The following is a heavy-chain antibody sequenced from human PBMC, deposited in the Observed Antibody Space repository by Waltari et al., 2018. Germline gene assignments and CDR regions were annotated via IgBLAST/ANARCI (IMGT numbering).Heavy chain of an antibody. Sequence: EVQLVESGGDLVQPGGSLRLSCATSGFTFAASATQWVRQAPGKGLEWVSGINGNGGGIGYADSVKGRFTISRDNVKKSLYLEMNSLRVEDTASYFCASVSVTGALGGFDFWGQGTMVVVSS. CDR1: GFTFAASA. V-gene: IGHV3-9*01. CDR3: ASVSVTGALGGFDF. D-gene: IGHD2-8*02. J-gene: IGHJ3*01. CDR2: INGNGGGI.